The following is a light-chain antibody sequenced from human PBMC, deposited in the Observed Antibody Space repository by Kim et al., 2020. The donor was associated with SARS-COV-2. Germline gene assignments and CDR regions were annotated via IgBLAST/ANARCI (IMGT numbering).Light chain of an antibody. CDR1: SGHSSNP. CDR3: QTWGTGIWV. J-gene: IGLJ3*02. V-gene: IGLV4-69*01. Sequence: LVLTQSPSASASLGASVKLTCTLSSGHSSNPIAWHQQQAEKGPRYLMTLNSDGSHSKGDGIPDRFSGSSSGAERYLTISGLQSDDEADYYCQTWGTGIWVFGGGTTLTVL. CDR2: LNSDGSH.